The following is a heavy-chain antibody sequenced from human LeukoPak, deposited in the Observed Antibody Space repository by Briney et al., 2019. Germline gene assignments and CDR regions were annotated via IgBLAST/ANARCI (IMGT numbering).Heavy chain of an antibody. CDR1: GGSLSSDY. J-gene: IGHJ6*03. Sequence: SETLSLTCTVSGGSLSSDYWSWFRQPPGKEMEWIGYMSYSGRSNYNPSLESRVTILVDTSRNQFSLKLRSVTAADTAVYYCARTTGAGHMDVWGKGTTVTISS. V-gene: IGHV4-59*01. CDR3: ARTTGAGHMDV. D-gene: IGHD3-10*01. CDR2: MSYSGRS.